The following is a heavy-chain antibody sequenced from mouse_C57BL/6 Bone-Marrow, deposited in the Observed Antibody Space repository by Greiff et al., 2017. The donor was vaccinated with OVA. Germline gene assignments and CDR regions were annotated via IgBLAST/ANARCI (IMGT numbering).Heavy chain of an antibody. CDR3: ARGDYYGSSPFAY. J-gene: IGHJ3*01. Sequence: DVHLVESGGDLVKPGGSLKLSCAASGFTFSSYGMSWVRQTPDKRLEWVATISSGGSYTYYPDSVKGRFTLSRDNAKNTLYLQMSSLKSEDTAMYYCARGDYYGSSPFAYWGQETLVTVSA. D-gene: IGHD1-1*01. CDR1: GFTFSSYG. V-gene: IGHV5-6*01. CDR2: ISSGGSYT.